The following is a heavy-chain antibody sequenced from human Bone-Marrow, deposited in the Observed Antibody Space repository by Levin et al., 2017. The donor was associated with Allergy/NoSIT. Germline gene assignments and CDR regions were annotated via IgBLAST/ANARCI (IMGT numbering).Heavy chain of an antibody. CDR1: GFTFNDAW. Sequence: LSLTCAASGFTFNDAWMSWVRQSPGRGLEWVGRIKSKNDGATTDYGAPVTGRFTVSRDDSNKMLYLQMTSLTPEDTGVYYCTRSFLSSGWYRYFDSWGRGTLVSVSS. CDR3: TRSFLSSGWYRYFDS. V-gene: IGHV3-15*01. J-gene: IGHJ4*02. CDR2: IKSKNDGATT. D-gene: IGHD6-19*01.